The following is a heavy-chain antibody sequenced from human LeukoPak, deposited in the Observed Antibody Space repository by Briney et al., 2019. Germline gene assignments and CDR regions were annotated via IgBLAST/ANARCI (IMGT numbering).Heavy chain of an antibody. J-gene: IGHJ3*02. CDR2: INPSGGST. Sequence: ASVKVSCKASGYTFTSYYMHWVRQAPGQGLEWMGIINPSGGSTSYARKFQGRVTMTRDTSTSTVYMELSSLRSEDTAVYYCARERGSPDAFDIWGQGTMVTVSS. V-gene: IGHV1-46*01. CDR1: GYTFTSYY. D-gene: IGHD3-10*01. CDR3: ARERGSPDAFDI.